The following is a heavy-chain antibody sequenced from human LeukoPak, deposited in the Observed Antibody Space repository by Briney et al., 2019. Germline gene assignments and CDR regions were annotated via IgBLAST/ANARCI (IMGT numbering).Heavy chain of an antibody. V-gene: IGHV4-4*07. CDR3: ARDQYYYDSSGYLFDY. CDR1: GVSISSYY. Sequence: SETLSLTCTVSGVSISSYYWSWIRQPAGKGLEWIGRIYTSGSSNYNPSLKSRVTMSVDTSKNQFSLKLSSVTAADTAVYYCARDQYYYDSSGYLFDYWGPGTLVTVSS. J-gene: IGHJ4*02. CDR2: IYTSGSS. D-gene: IGHD3-22*01.